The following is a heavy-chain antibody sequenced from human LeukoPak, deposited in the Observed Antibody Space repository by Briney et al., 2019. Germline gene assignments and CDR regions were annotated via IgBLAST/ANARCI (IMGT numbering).Heavy chain of an antibody. CDR2: IYYSGST. V-gene: IGHV4-31*03. CDR3: ARALWRGGSRGSPFDY. CDR1: GGSISSGGYY. Sequence: PSETLSLTCTVSGGSISSGGYYWSWIRQHPGKGLEWIGYIYYSGSTYYNPSLKSRVTISVDTSKNQFSLKLSSVTAADTAVYYCARALWRGGSRGSPFDYWGQGTLVTVSS. J-gene: IGHJ4*02. D-gene: IGHD1-26*01.